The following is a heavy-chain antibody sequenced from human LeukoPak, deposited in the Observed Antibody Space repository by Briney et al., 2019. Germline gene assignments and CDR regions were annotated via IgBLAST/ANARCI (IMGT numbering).Heavy chain of an antibody. Sequence: PSETLSLTCTVSGGSISSYYWSWIRQPPGKGLEWIGYIYYSGSTNYNPSLKSRVTISVDTSKNQFSLKLSSVTAADTAVYYCARDPSGGRGSFDYWGRGTLVTVSS. CDR2: IYYSGST. V-gene: IGHV4-59*01. D-gene: IGHD3-16*01. CDR1: GGSISSYY. J-gene: IGHJ4*02. CDR3: ARDPSGGRGSFDY.